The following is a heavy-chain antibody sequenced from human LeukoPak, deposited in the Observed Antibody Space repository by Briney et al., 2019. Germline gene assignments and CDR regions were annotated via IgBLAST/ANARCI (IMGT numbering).Heavy chain of an antibody. V-gene: IGHV4-59*08. J-gene: IGHJ4*02. CDR2: IYHSGST. CDR1: GGSISSYY. Sequence: SETLSLTCTVSGGSISSYYWSWIRQPPGKGLEWIGSIYHSGSTYYNPSLKSRVTISVDTSKNQFSLKLSSVTAADTAVYYCASLTGDILTGYAYYWGQGTLVTVSS. D-gene: IGHD3-9*01. CDR3: ASLTGDILTGYAYY.